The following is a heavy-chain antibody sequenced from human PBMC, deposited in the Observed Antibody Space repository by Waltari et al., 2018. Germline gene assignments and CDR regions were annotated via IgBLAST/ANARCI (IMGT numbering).Heavy chain of an antibody. J-gene: IGHJ4*02. CDR3: ARGTSGARPSVS. CDR1: GGSFTVYS. Sequence: QVQLQQWGAGLLKPSETLSLTCAVYGGSFTVYSRSWPRQPPGKGLEWIGEINHSGSTNYNPSLKSRVTISVDTSKNQFSLKLSSVTAADTAVYYCARGTSGARPSVSWGQGTLVTVSS. V-gene: IGHV4-34*01. D-gene: IGHD6-6*01. CDR2: INHSGST.